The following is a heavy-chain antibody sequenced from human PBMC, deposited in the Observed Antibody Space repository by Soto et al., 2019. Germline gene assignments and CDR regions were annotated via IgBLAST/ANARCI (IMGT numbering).Heavy chain of an antibody. Sequence: GGSLRLSCAASGFTFSSYAMHWVRQAPGKGLEWVAVISYDGSNKYYADSVKGRFTISRDNSKNTLYLQMNSLRAEDTAVYYCAREAVAAGFDYWGQGTLVTVSS. D-gene: IGHD6-19*01. CDR1: GFTFSSYA. V-gene: IGHV3-30-3*01. CDR3: AREAVAAGFDY. CDR2: ISYDGSNK. J-gene: IGHJ4*02.